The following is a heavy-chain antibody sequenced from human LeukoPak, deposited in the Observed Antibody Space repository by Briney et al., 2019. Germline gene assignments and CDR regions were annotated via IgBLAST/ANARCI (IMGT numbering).Heavy chain of an antibody. V-gene: IGHV3-30*18. CDR1: GFTFSNYG. CDR3: AKPRTSLVVVPAAMDN. CDR2: ISYDGSNK. D-gene: IGHD2-2*01. Sequence: GRSLRLSCAASGFTFSNYGMHWVRQAPGQGLEWVAVISYDGSNKYYADSVKGRFTISRDKSKNTLYLQMNTLRPEDTAVYYCAKPRTSLVVVPAAMDNWGQGTLVTVS. J-gene: IGHJ4*02.